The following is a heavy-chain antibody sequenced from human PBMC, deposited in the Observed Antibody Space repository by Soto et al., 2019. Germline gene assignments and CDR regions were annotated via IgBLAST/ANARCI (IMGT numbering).Heavy chain of an antibody. CDR3: AKLLVTQMPYYYYGLDV. J-gene: IGHJ6*02. D-gene: IGHD2-21*02. CDR1: GFTFSNYA. Sequence: EVQLLESGGGLVQPGGSLRLSCGVSGFTFSNYAMSWVRQAPGKGLEWVSAINIGGDTTYYADSVKGRFTMSRDNSKNTLYLQMNSLRAEDTGVYYCAKLLVTQMPYYYYGLDVWGQGTTVTVSS. CDR2: INIGGDTT. V-gene: IGHV3-23*01.